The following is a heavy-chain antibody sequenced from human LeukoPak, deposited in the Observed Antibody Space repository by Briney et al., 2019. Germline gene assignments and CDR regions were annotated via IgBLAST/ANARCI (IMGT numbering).Heavy chain of an antibody. CDR3: ARTDYDILTGSGAFDI. CDR1: GGSISSYY. D-gene: IGHD3-9*01. Sequence: SETLSLTCTVSGGSISSYYWSWIRQPPGKGLEWIGYIYYSGSTNYNPSLKSRVTISVDTSKNQFSLKLSSVTAADTAVYYCARTDYDILTGSGAFDIWGQGTMVTVSS. J-gene: IGHJ3*02. CDR2: IYYSGST. V-gene: IGHV4-59*01.